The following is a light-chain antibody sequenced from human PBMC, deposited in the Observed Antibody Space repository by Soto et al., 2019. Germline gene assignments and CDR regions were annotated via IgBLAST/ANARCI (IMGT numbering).Light chain of an antibody. CDR2: TAS. CDR3: QLRHSYPYT. V-gene: IGKV1-9*01. J-gene: IGKJ2*01. CDR1: VGISNF. Sequence: THLTQSPSFLSASVGVRVTFTCRARVGISNFLAWYQQKPGKAPELLIYTASTLRSGVPSRFSGRGSGTEFTLTISSLQPEDFATFYCQLRHSYPYTFGLGTRLDI.